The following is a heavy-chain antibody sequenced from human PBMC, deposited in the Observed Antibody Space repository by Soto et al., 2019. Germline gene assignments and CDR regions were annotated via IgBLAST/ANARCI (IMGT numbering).Heavy chain of an antibody. CDR2: INPNSGGT. J-gene: IGHJ6*02. CDR3: ARDQGITMVRGVPSYYYGMDV. Sequence: GASVKVSCKASGYTFTGYYMHWVRQAPGQGVEWMGWINPNSGGTNYAQKFQGWVTMTRDTSISTAYMELSRLRSDDTAVYYCARDQGITMVRGVPSYYYGMDVWGQGTTVTVSS. D-gene: IGHD3-10*01. V-gene: IGHV1-2*04. CDR1: GYTFTGYY.